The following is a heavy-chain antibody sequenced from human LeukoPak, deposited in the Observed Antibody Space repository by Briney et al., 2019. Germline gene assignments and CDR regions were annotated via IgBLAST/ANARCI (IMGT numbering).Heavy chain of an antibody. CDR3: ARAVSGSPGY. J-gene: IGHJ4*02. V-gene: IGHV3-11*06. D-gene: IGHD6-19*01. CDR2: ISSSSTYT. CDR1: GFTFSDYY. Sequence: PGGSLRLSCAASGFTFSDYYMTWVRQAPGKGLECISYISSSSTYTNYADSVKGRFTISRDNARNSLYLQMNSLRDEDTAVYFCARAVSGSPGYWGQGTLVTVSS.